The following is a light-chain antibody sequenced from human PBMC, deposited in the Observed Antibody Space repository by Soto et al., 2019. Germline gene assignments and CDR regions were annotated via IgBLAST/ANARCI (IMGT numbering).Light chain of an antibody. CDR2: DAA. Sequence: EIVLTQSPVTLSLSPGERATLSCRASQSVSRSLAWYQQKPGQAPRLLVYDAANRATGITARFSGSGSGTDFTLTISSLEPEDFAVYFCQHRGNWPLTFGGGTNVEIK. V-gene: IGKV3-11*01. J-gene: IGKJ4*01. CDR1: QSVSRS. CDR3: QHRGNWPLT.